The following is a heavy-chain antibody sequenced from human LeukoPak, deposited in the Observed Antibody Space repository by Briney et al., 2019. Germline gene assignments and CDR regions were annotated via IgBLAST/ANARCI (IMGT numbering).Heavy chain of an antibody. CDR1: GFTFSSYA. CDR3: AKASTWAEFYYYYMDV. V-gene: IGHV3-23*01. CDR2: ISGSGGST. D-gene: IGHD2/OR15-2a*01. J-gene: IGHJ6*03. Sequence: PGGSLRLSCAASGFTFSSYAMSWVRQAPGKGLGWVSAISGSGGSTHYADSVKGRFTISRDNSKNTLYLQMNSLRAEDTAVYYCAKASTWAEFYYYYMDVWGKGTTVTVSS.